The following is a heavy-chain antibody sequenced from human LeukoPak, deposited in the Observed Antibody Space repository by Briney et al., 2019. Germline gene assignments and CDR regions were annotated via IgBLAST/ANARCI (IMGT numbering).Heavy chain of an antibody. V-gene: IGHV3-74*01. Sequence: GGSLRLSCAASGFTFSSHLMHWVRQAQGTGLVWVSSVKSDGTATNHADSVKGRFTISRDNAKNTLYLQMNSLRVEDTAVYYCVRKFATGDWGQGTLVTVSS. J-gene: IGHJ4*02. CDR2: VKSDGTAT. CDR3: VRKFATGD. D-gene: IGHD1-14*01. CDR1: GFTFSSHL.